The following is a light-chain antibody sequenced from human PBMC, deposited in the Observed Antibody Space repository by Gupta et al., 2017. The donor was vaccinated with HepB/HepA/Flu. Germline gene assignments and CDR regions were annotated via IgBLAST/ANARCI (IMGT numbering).Light chain of an antibody. V-gene: IGKV1-9*01. CDR1: QGINNF. CDR3: QQADTYPVT. CDR2: AAF. Sequence: DIQLTQSPSFLSASVGDRVTISCRASQGINNFLAWYQQKPGKAPNLLIYAAFTLQRGVPSRFSGSASGTEFTLTISSLQPEDFATYYCQQADTYPVTFGQGTQMDIK. J-gene: IGKJ5*01.